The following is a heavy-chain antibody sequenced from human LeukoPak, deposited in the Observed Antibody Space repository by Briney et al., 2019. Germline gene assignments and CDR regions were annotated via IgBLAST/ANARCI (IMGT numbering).Heavy chain of an antibody. V-gene: IGHV3-23*01. CDR1: GFTFSSYA. D-gene: IGHD6-13*01. CDR3: AKVGAAARFDYYGMDV. J-gene: IGHJ6*02. Sequence: GGSLRLSCAASGFTFSSYAMSWVRQAPGKGLEWVSAISGSGGSTYYADSVKGRFTISRDNSKNTLYLQMNSLRAEDTAVYYCAKVGAAARFDYYGMDVWGQGTTVTVSS. CDR2: ISGSGGST.